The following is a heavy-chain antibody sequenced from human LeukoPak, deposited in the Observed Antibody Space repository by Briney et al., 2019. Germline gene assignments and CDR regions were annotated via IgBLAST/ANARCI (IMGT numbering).Heavy chain of an antibody. CDR1: GGSISSYY. Sequence: PSETLSLTCTVSGGSISSYYWSWIRQPPGKGLEWIGHIHYSGSTNHNPSLKSRVTISVDTSKNQFSLKLSSVTAADTAVYYCARTDSSGWYVFDYWGQGTLVTLSS. D-gene: IGHD6-19*01. CDR3: ARTDSSGWYVFDY. V-gene: IGHV4-59*01. CDR2: IHYSGST. J-gene: IGHJ4*02.